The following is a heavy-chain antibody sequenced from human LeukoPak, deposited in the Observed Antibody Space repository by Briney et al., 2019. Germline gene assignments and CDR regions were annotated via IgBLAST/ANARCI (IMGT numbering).Heavy chain of an antibody. D-gene: IGHD3-22*01. Sequence: PSETLSLTCTVSGYSISSGYYWGWIRQPPGKGLEWIGSIYHSGSTYYNPSLKSRVTISVDTSKNQFSLKLSSVTAADTAVYYCARGWKRYYYDSSGYYPPWGQGTLVTVSS. CDR3: ARGWKRYYYDSSGYYPP. CDR2: IYHSGST. J-gene: IGHJ5*02. CDR1: GYSISSGYY. V-gene: IGHV4-38-2*02.